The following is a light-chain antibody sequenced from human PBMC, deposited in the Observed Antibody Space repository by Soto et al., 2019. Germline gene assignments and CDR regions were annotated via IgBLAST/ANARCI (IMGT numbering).Light chain of an antibody. CDR3: QQYNSPWT. V-gene: IGKV1-5*01. CDR2: DAS. Sequence: DIPMTQSPSTLSASVGDRVTITCRASQSISSWLAWYQQKPGKAPKLLIYDASSLESGVPSRCSGSGSGTEFTLTISILQPDDFATYYCQQYNSPWTFGQGTKVEIK. J-gene: IGKJ1*01. CDR1: QSISSW.